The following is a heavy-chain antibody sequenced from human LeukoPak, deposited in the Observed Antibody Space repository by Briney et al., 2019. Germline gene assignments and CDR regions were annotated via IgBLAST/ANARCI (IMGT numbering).Heavy chain of an antibody. Sequence: GRSLRLSCAASGLAFSTYAMHWVRQAPGKGLEWVAIISYDGGNEYYADSVKGRFTISRDNSKNTLYLQMNSLRVEDTAVYYCARGSDCSSTVCYRPFDYWGQGTLVTVSS. V-gene: IGHV3-30*04. D-gene: IGHD2-2*01. CDR3: ARGSDCSSTVCYRPFDY. CDR1: GLAFSTYA. CDR2: ISYDGGNE. J-gene: IGHJ4*02.